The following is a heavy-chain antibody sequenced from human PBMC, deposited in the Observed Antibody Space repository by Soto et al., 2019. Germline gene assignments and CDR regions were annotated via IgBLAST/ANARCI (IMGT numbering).Heavy chain of an antibody. Sequence: GASVKVSCKASGYTFTSYGISWVRQAPGQGLEWMGWISAYNGNTNYAQKLQGRVTMTTDTSTSTAYMELRSLRSDDTAVYYCARGADYDSSGYYYYYYGMDVWGQGTTVTVSS. CDR3: ARGADYDSSGYYYYYYGMDV. V-gene: IGHV1-18*04. D-gene: IGHD3-22*01. J-gene: IGHJ6*02. CDR1: GYTFTSYG. CDR2: ISAYNGNT.